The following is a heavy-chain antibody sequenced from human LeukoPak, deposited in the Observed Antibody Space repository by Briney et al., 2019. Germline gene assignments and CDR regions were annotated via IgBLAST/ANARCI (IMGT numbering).Heavy chain of an antibody. CDR3: AKDHVSQSGMDV. J-gene: IGHJ6*02. CDR2: ISGSGGST. Sequence: HPGGSLRLSCAASGFTFSSYAMSWVRQAPGKGLEWVSAISGSGGSTYYADSVKGRFTISRDNSKNTLYLQMNSLRAEDTAVYYCAKDHVSQSGMDVWGQGTTVTVSS. CDR1: GFTFSSYA. V-gene: IGHV3-23*01. D-gene: IGHD3-16*01.